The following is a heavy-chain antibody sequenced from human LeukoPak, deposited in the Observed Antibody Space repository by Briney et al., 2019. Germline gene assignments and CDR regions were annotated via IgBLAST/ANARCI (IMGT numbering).Heavy chain of an antibody. V-gene: IGHV1-18*04. CDR3: ARDQAATNTQVRFCLD. CDR2: ISAYNGNT. CDR1: GYTFTGYY. J-gene: IGHJ4*02. D-gene: IGHD3-9*01. Sequence: ASVKVSCKASGYTFTGYYIHWMRQAPGQGLEWMGWISAYNGNTNFAQKLQGRATMTTDTSTSTAYMDLRSLRSDDTAVYYCARDQAATNTQVRFCLDWGQGTLVTVSS.